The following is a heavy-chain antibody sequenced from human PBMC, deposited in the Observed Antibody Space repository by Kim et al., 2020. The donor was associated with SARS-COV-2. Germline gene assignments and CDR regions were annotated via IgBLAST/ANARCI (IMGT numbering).Heavy chain of an antibody. CDR1: GFTFSSYA. Sequence: GGSLRLSCAASGFTFSSYAMSWVRQAPGKGLEWVSAISGSGGSTYYADSVKGRFTISRDNSKNTLYLQMNSLRAEDTAVYYCAKGSGLTGYSPYYFDYWGQGTLVTVSS. CDR2: ISGSGGST. D-gene: IGHD3-9*01. J-gene: IGHJ4*02. CDR3: AKGSGLTGYSPYYFDY. V-gene: IGHV3-23*01.